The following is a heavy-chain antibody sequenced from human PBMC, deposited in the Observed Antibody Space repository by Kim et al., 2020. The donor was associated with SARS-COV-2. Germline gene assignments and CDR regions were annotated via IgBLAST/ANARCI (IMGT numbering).Heavy chain of an antibody. V-gene: IGHV1-2*04. CDR1: GYAFSGYY. CDR3: ARHSGYDGRLDL. D-gene: IGHD5-12*01. J-gene: IGHJ4*01. Sequence: ASVKDSCKASGYAFSGYYIHWVRQAPGQGLEWMGWINPNNGVTNYAQKFQGWVTMTRDTSINTAYMELYRLTSDDTAVFYCARHSGYDGRLDLWGQGTLVTVSS. CDR2: INPNNGVT.